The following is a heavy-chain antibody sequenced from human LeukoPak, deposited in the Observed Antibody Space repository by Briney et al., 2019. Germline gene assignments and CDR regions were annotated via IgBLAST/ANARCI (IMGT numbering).Heavy chain of an antibody. CDR1: GFTFSSYG. J-gene: IGHJ6*04. CDR3: AKSFGITIFGVVMGV. D-gene: IGHD3-3*01. CDR2: IRYDGSNK. V-gene: IGHV3-30*02. Sequence: GGSLRLSCAASGFTFSSYGMHWVRQAPGKGLEWVAFIRYDGSNKYYADSVKGRFTISRDNSKNTLYLQMNSLRAEDTAVYYCAKSFGITIFGVVMGVWGKGTTVTVSS.